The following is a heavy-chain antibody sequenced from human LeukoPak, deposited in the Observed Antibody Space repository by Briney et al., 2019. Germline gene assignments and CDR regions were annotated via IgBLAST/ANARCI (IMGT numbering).Heavy chain of an antibody. CDR2: IKQDGSEK. CDR1: GFTFSSYW. J-gene: IGHJ3*02. D-gene: IGHD2-2*01. CDR3: ASSQLGAFDI. Sequence: GGSLRLSCAASGFTFSSYWMSWVRQAPGKGLEWVANIKQDGSEKYYVDSVKGRFTISRDNAKNTLYLQMNSLRAEDTAVYYCASSQLGAFDIWGQGTMVTVAS. V-gene: IGHV3-7*02.